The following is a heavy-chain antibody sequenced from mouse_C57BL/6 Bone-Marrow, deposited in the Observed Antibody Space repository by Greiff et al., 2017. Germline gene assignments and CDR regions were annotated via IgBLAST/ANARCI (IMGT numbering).Heavy chain of an antibody. V-gene: IGHV2-6-1*01. CDR1: GFSLTSYG. Sequence: QVQLKESGPGLVAPSQSLSITCTVSGFSLTSYGVHWVRQPPGKGLEWLVVIWSDGSTTYNSALKSRLSISKDNSKSQVFLKMNSLHTDDTAMYYCARHTVVGNYYAMDYWGQGTSVTVSS. J-gene: IGHJ4*01. D-gene: IGHD1-1*01. CDR3: ARHTVVGNYYAMDY. CDR2: IWSDGST.